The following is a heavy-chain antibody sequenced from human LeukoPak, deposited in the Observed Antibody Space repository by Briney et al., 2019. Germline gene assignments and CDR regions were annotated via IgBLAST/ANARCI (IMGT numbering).Heavy chain of an antibody. Sequence: PGGSLRLSCAASGFTFSSYAMSWVRQAPGKGLEWVSAISGSGGSTYYADSVKGRFTISRDNSKNTLYLQMNSLRAEDTAVYYCAREGCSSTSCFSWAFDYWGQGTLVTVSS. CDR2: ISGSGGST. CDR3: AREGCSSTSCFSWAFDY. J-gene: IGHJ4*02. V-gene: IGHV3-23*01. CDR1: GFTFSSYA. D-gene: IGHD2-2*01.